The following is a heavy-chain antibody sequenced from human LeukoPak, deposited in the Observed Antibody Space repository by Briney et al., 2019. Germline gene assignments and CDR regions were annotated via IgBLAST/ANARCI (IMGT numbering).Heavy chain of an antibody. Sequence: SETLSLTCAVYGGSFSGYYWSWIRQPPGKGLEWIGEINHSGSTNYNPSLKSRVTISVDTSKNQFSLKLSSVTAADTAVYYCARRTWLRGWFGPWGQGTLVTVSS. J-gene: IGHJ5*02. CDR3: ARRTWLRGWFGP. D-gene: IGHD5-12*01. CDR1: GGSFSGYY. V-gene: IGHV4-34*01. CDR2: INHSGST.